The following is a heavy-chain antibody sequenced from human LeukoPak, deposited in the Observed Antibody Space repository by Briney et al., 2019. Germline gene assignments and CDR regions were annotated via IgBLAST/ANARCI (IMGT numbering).Heavy chain of an antibody. D-gene: IGHD2-2*01. Sequence: GGSLRLSCAASGFTFSSYAMSWVRQAPGKGLEWVSAISGSGGSTYYADSVKGRFTISIDNSKNTLYRQMNSLRAEDTAVYYCAKDLPGYCSSTSCQGIAFDIWGQGTMVTVSS. CDR1: GFTFSSYA. V-gene: IGHV3-23*01. CDR2: ISGSGGST. J-gene: IGHJ3*02. CDR3: AKDLPGYCSSTSCQGIAFDI.